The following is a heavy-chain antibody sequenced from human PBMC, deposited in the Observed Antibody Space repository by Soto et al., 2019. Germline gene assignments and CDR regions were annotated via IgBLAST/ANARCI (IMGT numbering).Heavy chain of an antibody. CDR1: GFTFSASA. CDR2: IRSKANYYAT. CDR3: TTIPGGVVGPSFEY. V-gene: IGHV3-73*01. D-gene: IGHD3-16*01. J-gene: IGHJ4*01. Sequence: GGSLRLSCAASGFTFSASAMHWVRQASGKGLEWVGRIRSKANYYATAYAASVKGGFTISRDDSKNTAYLQMDSLKNEDTAFYYCTTIPGGVVGPSFEYWGHGSLVTVSS.